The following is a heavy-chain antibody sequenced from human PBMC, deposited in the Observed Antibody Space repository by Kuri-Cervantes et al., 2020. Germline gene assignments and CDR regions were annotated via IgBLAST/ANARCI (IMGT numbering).Heavy chain of an antibody. V-gene: IGHV3-7*01. CDR3: ARDYGSGSFYTFYIDY. J-gene: IGHJ4*02. Sequence: GESLKISCAASGFTFSSYWMSWVRQAPGKGLEWVAKIKQDGSEKYYVDSVKGRFTISRDNAQNSLYLQMNSLRAEDTAVYYCARDYGSGSFYTFYIDYWGQGTLVTVSS. CDR2: IKQDGSEK. CDR1: GFTFSSYW. D-gene: IGHD3-10*01.